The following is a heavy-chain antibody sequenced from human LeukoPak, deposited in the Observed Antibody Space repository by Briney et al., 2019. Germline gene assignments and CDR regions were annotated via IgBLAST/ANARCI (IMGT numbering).Heavy chain of an antibody. J-gene: IGHJ3*01. Sequence: PSETLSLTCTVSGGSVSSGSYYWSWIRQPPGKGLEWVGCFHYSGITNNNPSLKSRVTTSLDTSKNQFSLRLSSVTAADTAVYYCTRGRRMVTTTAFDVWGQGTMVTVSS. CDR2: FHYSGIT. V-gene: IGHV4-61*01. D-gene: IGHD4-17*01. CDR1: GGSVSSGSYY. CDR3: TRGRRMVTTTAFDV.